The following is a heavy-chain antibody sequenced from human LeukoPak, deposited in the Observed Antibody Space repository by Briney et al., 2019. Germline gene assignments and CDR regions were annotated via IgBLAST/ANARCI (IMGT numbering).Heavy chain of an antibody. CDR1: GFTVSSSY. CDR2: IYRGGST. D-gene: IGHD6-19*01. Sequence: GGPLRLSCAASGFTVSSSYMSWVRQAPGKGLEWVSVIYRGGSTYYADSVQGRFTISRDNSNNTLYLQMSSLRAEDTAVYYCAKDEIAVAGTYFDYWGQGTLVTVPS. J-gene: IGHJ4*02. CDR3: AKDEIAVAGTYFDY. V-gene: IGHV3-66*01.